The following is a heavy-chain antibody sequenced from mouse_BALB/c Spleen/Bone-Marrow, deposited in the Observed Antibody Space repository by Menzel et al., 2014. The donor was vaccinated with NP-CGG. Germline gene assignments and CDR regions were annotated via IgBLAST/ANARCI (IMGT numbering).Heavy chain of an antibody. D-gene: IGHD2-1*01. V-gene: IGHV10-1*02. CDR1: GFTFTTYA. J-gene: IGHJ4*01. CDR2: IRSKSNNYAT. Sequence: EVNVVESGGGLVQPKGSLKLSCAAYGFTFTTYAMNWVRQAPGKGLEWVARIRSKSNNYATYYADSVQARLTISRDDSQNMLYLQMNNWKTEDTAMYYCVRHGYCGNYYYALDYWGQGTSVTVSS. CDR3: VRHGYCGNYYYALDY.